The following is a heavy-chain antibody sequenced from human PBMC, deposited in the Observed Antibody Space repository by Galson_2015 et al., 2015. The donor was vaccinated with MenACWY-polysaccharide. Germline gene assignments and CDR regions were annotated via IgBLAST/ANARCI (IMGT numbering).Heavy chain of an antibody. V-gene: IGHV4-30-2*01. CDR1: GGSISSGGYS. CDR3: ARGSLVRGAAVDY. D-gene: IGHD3-10*01. Sequence: TLSLTCAVSGGSISSGGYSWSWIRQPPGKGLEWIGYIYHSGSTYYNPSLKSRVTISVDRSKNQFSLKLSSVTAADTAVYYCARGSLVRGAAVDYWGQGTLVTVSS. J-gene: IGHJ4*02. CDR2: IYHSGST.